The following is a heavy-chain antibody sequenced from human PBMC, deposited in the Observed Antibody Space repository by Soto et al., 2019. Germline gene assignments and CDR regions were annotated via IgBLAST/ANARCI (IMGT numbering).Heavy chain of an antibody. CDR2: ISAYNGNT. V-gene: IGHV1-18*01. Sequence: ASGKVSCKASGYTFTSYGISWVRQAPGQGLEWMGWISAYNGNTNYAQKLQGRVTMTTDTSTSTAYMELRSLRPDDTAVYYCARDQNKALQFLEWFPSGYWGQRTLVLVSS. D-gene: IGHD3-3*01. CDR1: GYTFTSYG. CDR3: ARDQNKALQFLEWFPSGY. J-gene: IGHJ4*02.